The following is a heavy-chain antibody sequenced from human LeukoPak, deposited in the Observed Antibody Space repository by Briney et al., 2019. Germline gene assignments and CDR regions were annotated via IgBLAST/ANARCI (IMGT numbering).Heavy chain of an antibody. CDR2: IIPIFGTA. J-gene: IGHJ4*02. D-gene: IGHD4-11*01. V-gene: IGHV1-69*13. CDR1: GYTFTNYG. Sequence: AASVKVSCKASGYTFTNYGISWVRQAPGQGLEWMGGIIPIFGTANYAQKFQGRVTITADESTSTAYMELSSLRSEDTAVYYCARHADYTVDYWGQGTLVTVSS. CDR3: ARHADYTVDY.